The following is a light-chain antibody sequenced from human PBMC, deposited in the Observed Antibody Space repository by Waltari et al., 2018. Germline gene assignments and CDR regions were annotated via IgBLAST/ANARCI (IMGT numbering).Light chain of an antibody. CDR1: QSVGRS. J-gene: IGKJ1*01. CDR2: GAS. CDR3: QHYVSLPVT. Sequence: EIVLKPSPGTLSLSPGERATLSCRASQSVGRSLAWYQQKPGQAPRLLIYGASIRATGIPDRFSGGGSGTDFSLTISRLESEDFAAYHCQHYVSLPVTFGQGTKVEIK. V-gene: IGKV3-20*01.